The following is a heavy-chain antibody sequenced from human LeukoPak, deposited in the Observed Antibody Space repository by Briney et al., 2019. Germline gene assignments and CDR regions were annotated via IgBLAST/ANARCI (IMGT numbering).Heavy chain of an antibody. D-gene: IGHD5-18*01. V-gene: IGHV4-31*01. CDR3: ARVHSYGPPRFDY. CDR1: GGSISSGVYY. Sequence: SQTLSLTCTVSGGSISSGVYYWSCIPQHPGKGLEWIGYIHSSGSTYYDPSLKSPVTISVDTSKNQISLKLSSVTAADTAMYYCARVHSYGPPRFDYWGQGTLVTVSS. J-gene: IGHJ4*02. CDR2: IHSSGST.